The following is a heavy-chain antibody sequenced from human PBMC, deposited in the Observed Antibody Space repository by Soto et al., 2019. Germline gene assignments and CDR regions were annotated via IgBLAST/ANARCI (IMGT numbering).Heavy chain of an antibody. J-gene: IGHJ4*02. Sequence: SETLSLTCAVYGGSFSGYYWSWIRQPPGKGLEWIGEINHSGSTNYNPSLKSRVTISVDTSKNQFSLKLSSVTAADTAVYYCARGPENFIAARGPNDYWGQGTLVTVSS. D-gene: IGHD6-6*01. CDR1: GGSFSGYY. CDR3: ARGPENFIAARGPNDY. V-gene: IGHV4-34*01. CDR2: INHSGST.